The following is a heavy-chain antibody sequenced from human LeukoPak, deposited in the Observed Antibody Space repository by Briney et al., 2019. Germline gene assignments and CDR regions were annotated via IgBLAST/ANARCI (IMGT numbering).Heavy chain of an antibody. Sequence: GGSLRLSCAASGFTFSSYAMSWVRQAPGKGLEWVSTISTSGGSTYYADSVTGRFTISRDNSKNTLYLQMNSLRAEDTAVYYCAKVRFGVTARYHFDFWGQGTLVTVSS. V-gene: IGHV3-23*01. J-gene: IGHJ4*02. CDR3: AKVRFGVTARYHFDF. CDR2: ISTSGGST. CDR1: GFTFSSYA. D-gene: IGHD3-10*01.